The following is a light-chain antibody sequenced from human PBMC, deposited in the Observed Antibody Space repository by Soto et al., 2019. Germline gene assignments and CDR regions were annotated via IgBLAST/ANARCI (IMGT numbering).Light chain of an antibody. V-gene: IGKV3-15*01. J-gene: IGKJ4*02. Sequence: EIVMTQSPATLSSSLGARATLSCRASQSVSGKLAWYQQRPGQAPRLLIYGASTRATGIPARFSGSGSGTEFTLTISSLQSEDFAVYYCQQYNNCPLTCGGGTEVEIK. CDR3: QQYNNCPLT. CDR2: GAS. CDR1: QSVSGK.